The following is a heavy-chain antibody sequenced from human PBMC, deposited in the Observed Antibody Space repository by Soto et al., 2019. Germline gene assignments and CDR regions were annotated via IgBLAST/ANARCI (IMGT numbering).Heavy chain of an antibody. D-gene: IGHD6-19*01. CDR3: ARPSSHSSGWYMDY. CDR1: GNTVPNYA. CDR2: INPSGGST. V-gene: IGHV1-46*01. Sequence: ASVKVSCTASGNTVPNYAIHWVRQAPGQGLEWMGIINPSGGSTSYAQKFQGRVTMTRDTSTSTVYMELSSLRSEDTAAYYCARPSSHSSGWYMDYWGQGTLVTVSS. J-gene: IGHJ4*02.